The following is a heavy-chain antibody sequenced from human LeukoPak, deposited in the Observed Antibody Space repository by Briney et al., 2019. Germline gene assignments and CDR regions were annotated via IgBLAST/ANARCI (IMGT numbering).Heavy chain of an antibody. CDR3: ARAAGWFDP. Sequence: GGSLRLSCAASGSTFSSYAMSWIRQAPGKGLEWVSYISSGGSAIYYADSVKGRFTISRDNAKTSLYLQMNSLRAEDTAVYYCARAAGWFDPWGQGTLVTVSS. D-gene: IGHD6-13*01. J-gene: IGHJ5*02. CDR1: GSTFSSYA. V-gene: IGHV3-11*01. CDR2: ISSGGSAI.